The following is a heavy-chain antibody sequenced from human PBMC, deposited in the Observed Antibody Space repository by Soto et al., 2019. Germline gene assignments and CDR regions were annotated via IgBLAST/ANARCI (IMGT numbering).Heavy chain of an antibody. CDR2: ISTSSSLI. V-gene: IGHV3-48*01. J-gene: IGHJ4*02. D-gene: IGHD4-4*01. Sequence: PGGSLRLSCAASGFTFNSYSMNWVRQAPGKGLEWVSYISTSSSLIYYADSVKGRFTISRDNAKNSLFLQMISLRAEDTAVYYCARASYSNSGLGDWGQGTLVTVSS. CDR3: ARASYSNSGLGD. CDR1: GFTFNSYS.